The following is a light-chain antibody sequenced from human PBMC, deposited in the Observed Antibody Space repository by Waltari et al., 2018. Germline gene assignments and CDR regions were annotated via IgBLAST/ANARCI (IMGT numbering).Light chain of an antibody. V-gene: IGKV3-15*01. CDR1: QSVATY. J-gene: IGKJ4*01. Sequence: EIVMTQSPATLSVFPGERATLSCRASQSVATYLAWYQQKPGQAPRLLIYGASTRPTGIPARFSGGGSGTEFTLTISSLQSEDFAVYYCQQYNNWPLLTFGGGTSVEIK. CDR3: QQYNNWPLLT. CDR2: GAS.